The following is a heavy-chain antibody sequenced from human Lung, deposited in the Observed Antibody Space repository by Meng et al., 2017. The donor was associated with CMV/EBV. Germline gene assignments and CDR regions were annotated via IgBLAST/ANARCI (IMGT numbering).Heavy chain of an antibody. CDR1: GYTFTGYY. J-gene: IGHJ5*02. CDR3: ARGVRQWLARSWFDP. CDR2: INPNSGGT. V-gene: IGHV1-2*02. Sequence: SVXVSXXASGYTFTGYYMHWVRQAPGQGLEWMGWINPNSGGTNYAQKFQGRVTMTRDTSISTAYMELSRLRSDDTAVYYCARGVRQWLARSWFDPWGQGSXVTGAS. D-gene: IGHD6-19*01.